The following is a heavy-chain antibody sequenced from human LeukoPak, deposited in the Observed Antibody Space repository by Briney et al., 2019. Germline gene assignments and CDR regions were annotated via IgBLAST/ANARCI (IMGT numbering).Heavy chain of an antibody. CDR2: ISGSGGST. D-gene: IGHD3-10*02. J-gene: IGHJ6*04. Sequence: GGSLRLSCAASGFTFSSYGMSWVRQAPGKGLEWVSAISGSGGSTYYADSVKGRFSISRDNAKNSLYLQMNSLRAEDTAVYYCAELGITMIGGVWGKGTTVTISS. V-gene: IGHV3-23*01. CDR1: GFTFSSYG. CDR3: AELGITMIGGV.